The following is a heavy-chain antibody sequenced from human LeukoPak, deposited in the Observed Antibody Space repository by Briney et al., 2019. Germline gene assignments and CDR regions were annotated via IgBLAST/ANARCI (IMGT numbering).Heavy chain of an antibody. V-gene: IGHV3-7*01. CDR3: ARVRIAVAVSAFDF. CDR2: IKQDGSEK. J-gene: IGHJ3*01. CDR1: GFTFSSHC. D-gene: IGHD6-19*01. Sequence: GGSLRLSCEASGFTFSSHCMSWVRQAPGKGLEWVANIKQDGSEKYYVDSVKGRFTISRDNAKNSLYLQMSILRAADTAVYYCARVRIAVAVSAFDFWGQGTMVTVSS.